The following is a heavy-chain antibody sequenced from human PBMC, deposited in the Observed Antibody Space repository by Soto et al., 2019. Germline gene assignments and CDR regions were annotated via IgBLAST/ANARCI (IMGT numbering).Heavy chain of an antibody. V-gene: IGHV1-2*04. CDR3: ARGGEEKQLVGGPTYHYYAMDG. CDR2: INPNSGGT. J-gene: IGHJ6*02. CDR1: GYAFTGYY. D-gene: IGHD6-6*01. Sequence: ASVKVSCKASGYAFTGYYMHWVRQAPGQGLEWMGWINPNSGGTNYAQKFQGWVTMTRDTSISTAYMELSRLRSDDTAVYYCARGGEEKQLVGGPTYHYYAMDGWCQGTTVTVAS.